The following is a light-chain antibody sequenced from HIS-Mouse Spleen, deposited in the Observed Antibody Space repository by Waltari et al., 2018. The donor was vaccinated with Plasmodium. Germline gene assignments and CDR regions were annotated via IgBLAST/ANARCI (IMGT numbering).Light chain of an antibody. CDR2: DAS. CDR3: QQYNNWPAWT. CDR1: QSVSSY. V-gene: IGKV3-11*01. J-gene: IGKJ1*01. Sequence: EIVLTQSPATLSLSPGERANLSCRASQSVSSYLAWYQQKPGQAPRLLIYDASNRATGIPARFSGSGSGTDFTLTISSLEPEDFAVYYCQQYNNWPAWTFGQGTKVEIK.